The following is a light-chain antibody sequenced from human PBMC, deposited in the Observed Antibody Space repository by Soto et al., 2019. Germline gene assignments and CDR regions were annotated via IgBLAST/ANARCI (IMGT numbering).Light chain of an antibody. CDR1: QGISSY. Sequence: DIQLTQSPSFLSASVGDRVTVTCRASQGISSYLAWYQQKPGKAPKLLIYAASTLQSGVPSRFSGSGSGTEFTLTISSLQTEDFATYYCHQFNSFPRTFGLGTKVEIK. J-gene: IGKJ1*01. CDR3: HQFNSFPRT. V-gene: IGKV1-9*01. CDR2: AAS.